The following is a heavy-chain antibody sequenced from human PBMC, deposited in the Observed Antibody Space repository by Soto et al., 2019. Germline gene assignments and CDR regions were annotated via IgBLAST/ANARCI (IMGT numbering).Heavy chain of an antibody. J-gene: IGHJ6*04. CDR2: INPNSGGT. CDR3: ASLYYYVWGIYYNEYYYYYYGMDV. CDR1: GYTFTGYY. D-gene: IGHD3-10*01. V-gene: IGHV1-2*02. Sequence: GASVKVSCKASGYTFTGYYMHWVRQAPGQGLEWMGWINPNSGGTSYAQKFQGRVTMTRDTSISTAYMELSRLRSDDTAVYYCASLYYYVWGIYYNEYYYYYYGMDVGGKGTKVTVPS.